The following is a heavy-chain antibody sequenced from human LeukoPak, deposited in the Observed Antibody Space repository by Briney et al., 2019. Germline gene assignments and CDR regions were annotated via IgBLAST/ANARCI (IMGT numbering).Heavy chain of an antibody. Sequence: GGSLRLSCAASGFTFSSYTMNWVRQAPGKGLEWVSSIGGSSSFVFSADSVKGRFTISRDNAKNSLYLKMNSLRVADTAVYYCARVQGERRDYWGQGTLVTVSS. CDR1: GFTFSSYT. CDR3: ARVQGERRDY. V-gene: IGHV3-21*01. J-gene: IGHJ4*02. D-gene: IGHD3-16*01. CDR2: IGGSSSFV.